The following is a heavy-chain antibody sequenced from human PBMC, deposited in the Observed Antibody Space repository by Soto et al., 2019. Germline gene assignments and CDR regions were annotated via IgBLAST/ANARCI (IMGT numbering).Heavy chain of an antibody. D-gene: IGHD6-13*01. CDR2: IYTSGST. Sequence: CSWIRQPAGKGLEWIGRIYTSGSTNYNPSLKSRVTMSVDTSKNQFSLKLSSVTAADTAVYYCARAAGVEQQLVGAFDYWGQGTLVTVSS. CDR3: ARAAGVEQQLVGAFDY. V-gene: IGHV4-4*07. J-gene: IGHJ4*02.